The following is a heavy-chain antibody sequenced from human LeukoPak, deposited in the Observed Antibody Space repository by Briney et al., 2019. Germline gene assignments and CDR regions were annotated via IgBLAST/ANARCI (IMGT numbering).Heavy chain of an antibody. D-gene: IGHD6-13*01. CDR2: IYHSGST. CDR1: GYSISSGYY. V-gene: IGHV4-38-2*02. J-gene: IGHJ3*02. Sequence: SETLSLTCTVSGYSISSGYYWGWIRQPPGKGLAWIGSIYHSGSTYYNPSLKSRVTISVDTSKNQFSLKLSSVTAADTAVYYCARVFFSAAAVKGAFDIWGQGTMVTVSS. CDR3: ARVFFSAAAVKGAFDI.